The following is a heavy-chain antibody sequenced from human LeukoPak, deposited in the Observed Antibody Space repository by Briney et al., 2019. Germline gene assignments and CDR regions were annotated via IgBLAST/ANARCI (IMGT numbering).Heavy chain of an antibody. D-gene: IGHD5-24*01. V-gene: IGHV3-23*02. J-gene: IGHJ4*02. CDR2: ISGNGAGT. CDR3: ARYLRRKMATILGY. CDR1: GFTFSSHA. Sequence: GGSLRLSCTLSGFTFSSHAMSWVRQAPGKGLEWVSGISGNGAGTYYGDSVKGRFTISRDNSKNTLYLQMNSLRAEDTAVYCCARYLRRKMATILGYWGQGTLVTVSS.